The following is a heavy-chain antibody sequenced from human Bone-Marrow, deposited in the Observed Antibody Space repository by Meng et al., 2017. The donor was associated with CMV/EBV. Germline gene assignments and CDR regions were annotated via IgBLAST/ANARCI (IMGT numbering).Heavy chain of an antibody. CDR1: GFTFSSHN. CDR2: ISSNNNYI. D-gene: IGHD2-2*01. V-gene: IGHV3-21*01. J-gene: IGHJ4*02. CDR3: ASGGCSSTSCYFPYYFDY. Sequence: GESLKISCAASGFTFSSHNMNWVRQAPGKGLEWVSSISSNNNYIYYADSMKGRFTISRDNAENSLYLQMNSLTVEDTAVYYCASGGCSSTSCYFPYYFDYWGQGARVTVSS.